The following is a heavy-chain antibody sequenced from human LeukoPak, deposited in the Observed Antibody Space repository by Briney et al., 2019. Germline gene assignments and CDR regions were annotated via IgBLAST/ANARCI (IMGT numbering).Heavy chain of an antibody. CDR1: GFTFSTSA. CDR2: IVVGSGST. D-gene: IGHD2-8*01. J-gene: IGHJ3*02. V-gene: IGHV1-58*02. Sequence: SVRVSCKASGFTFSTSAMQWVRQPRGQRLEWIGWIVVGSGSTNHAQKFQERVTITRDTSASTAYMELSSLRSEDTAVYYCATSLMGPSDSFDIWGQGTVVTVSS. CDR3: ATSLMGPSDSFDI.